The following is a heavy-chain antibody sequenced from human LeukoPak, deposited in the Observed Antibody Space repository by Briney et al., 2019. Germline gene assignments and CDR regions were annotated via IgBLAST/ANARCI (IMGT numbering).Heavy chain of an antibody. Sequence: SETLSLTCTVSGGSISSYYWSWIRQPPGKGLEWIGHIYYSGSTNYNPSLKSRVTISVDTSKNQFSLKLSSVTAADTAVYYCARGSHPAVARNWFDPWGQGTLVTVSS. CDR2: IYYSGST. J-gene: IGHJ5*02. D-gene: IGHD6-19*01. V-gene: IGHV4-59*01. CDR1: GGSISSYY. CDR3: ARGSHPAVARNWFDP.